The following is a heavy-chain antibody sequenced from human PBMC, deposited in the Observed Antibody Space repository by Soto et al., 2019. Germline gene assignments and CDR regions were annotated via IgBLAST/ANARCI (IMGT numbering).Heavy chain of an antibody. CDR3: ARHRSQLHLGELSST. CDR1: GYTFTSYG. CDR2: ISAYNGNT. V-gene: IGHV1-18*01. J-gene: IGHJ5*02. Sequence: QVQLVQSGAEVKKPGASVKVSCKASGYTFTSYGISWVRQAPGQGLEWMGWISAYNGNTNYAQKLQGRVSMTTDTSTSTAYMELRSLRSDDTAVYYCARHRSQLHLGELSSTWGQGILVTVSS. D-gene: IGHD3-16*02.